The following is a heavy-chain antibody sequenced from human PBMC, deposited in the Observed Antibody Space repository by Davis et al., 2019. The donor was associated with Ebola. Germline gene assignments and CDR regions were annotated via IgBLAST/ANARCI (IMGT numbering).Heavy chain of an antibody. Sequence: GESLKISCAASGFTFSNYGMHWVRQAPGKGLEWVAFTRFDGNDENYAASVKGRFTISRDNSKNTLYVQMSSLKTEDTAVYYCTTDWGRGYAHPASVFDIWGQGTVVTVSS. D-gene: IGHD3-16*01. V-gene: IGHV3-30*02. J-gene: IGHJ3*02. CDR2: TRFDGNDE. CDR3: TTDWGRGYAHPASVFDI. CDR1: GFTFSNYG.